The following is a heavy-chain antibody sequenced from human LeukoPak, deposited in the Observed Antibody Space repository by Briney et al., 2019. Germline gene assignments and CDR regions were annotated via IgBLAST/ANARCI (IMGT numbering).Heavy chain of an antibody. D-gene: IGHD2-2*01. CDR2: ISGSGGNT. J-gene: IGHJ4*02. CDR1: GFVFSSYS. V-gene: IGHV3-23*01. Sequence: GGSLRLSCAGSGFVFSSYSMNWVRQAPGKGLERVSAISGSGGNTYYADSVKGRFTISRDNSKNTLFLQVNSLRAEDTAVYYCAKEAQGCSITSCYFDSWGQGTLVTVSS. CDR3: AKEAQGCSITSCYFDS.